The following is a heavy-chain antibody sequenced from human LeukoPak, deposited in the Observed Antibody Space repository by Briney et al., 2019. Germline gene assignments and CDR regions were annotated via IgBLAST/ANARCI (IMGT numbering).Heavy chain of an antibody. CDR1: GFTFDDYA. CDR2: ISWNSGSI. V-gene: IGHV3-9*01. D-gene: IGHD3-9*01. J-gene: IGHJ4*02. Sequence: GRSLRLSCAASGFTFDDYAMHWVRQAPGKGLEWVSGISWNSGSIGYADSVKGRFTISRDNAKNSLYLQMNSLRAEDTALYYCAKDIASILTVPDYWGQGTLVTVSS. CDR3: AKDIASILTVPDY.